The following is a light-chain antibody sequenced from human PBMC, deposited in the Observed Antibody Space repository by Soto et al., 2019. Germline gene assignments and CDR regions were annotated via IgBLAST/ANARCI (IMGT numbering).Light chain of an antibody. V-gene: IGKV3-11*01. CDR1: QSISIY. CDR3: QQRSNWPLT. CDR2: DAS. Sequence: EIVLTQSPATLSLSPGERATLSCRARQSISIYLAWYQQKPGQAPRLLIYDASNRATGIPARFSGSGSGTDFTLNISILEPEDFAVYYCQQRSNWPLTFGGGTKVDIK. J-gene: IGKJ4*01.